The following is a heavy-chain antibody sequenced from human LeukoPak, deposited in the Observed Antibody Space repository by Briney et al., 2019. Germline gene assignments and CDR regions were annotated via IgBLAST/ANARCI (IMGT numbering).Heavy chain of an antibody. J-gene: IGHJ4*02. V-gene: IGHV3-64*01. CDR2: INSNGGST. CDR3: ASDSPPDY. CDR1: GFTFSSYA. Sequence: GGSLRLSCVASGFTFSSYAMHWVRQTPGKGLEYVSGINSNGGSTHYANSVKGRFTISRDNSKHTLYLQMGSLRTEDTAVYYCASDSPPDYWGQGTLVTVSS.